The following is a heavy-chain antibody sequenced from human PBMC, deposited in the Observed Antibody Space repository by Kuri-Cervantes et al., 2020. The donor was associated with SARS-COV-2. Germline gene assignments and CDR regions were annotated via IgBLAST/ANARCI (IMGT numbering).Heavy chain of an antibody. CDR2: INAGNGNK. D-gene: IGHD6-6*01. CDR1: GYTFTSYA. V-gene: IGHV1-3*01. J-gene: IGHJ4*02. CDR3: ARDHFIAAERYFDY. Sequence: ASVKVSCKASGYTFTSYAMHWVRQAPGQRLEWMGWINAGNGNKKYSQKFQGRVTITRDTSASTAYMELSSLRSEDTAVYYCARDHFIAAERYFDYWGQGTLVTVSS.